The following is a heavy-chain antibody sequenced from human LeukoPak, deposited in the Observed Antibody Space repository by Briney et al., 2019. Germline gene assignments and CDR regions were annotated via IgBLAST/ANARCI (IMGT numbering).Heavy chain of an antibody. CDR2: VNHNGYT. Sequence: PSETLSLTCGVSGTSFTSYYWSWIRQTPGKGLEWIGEVNHNGYTNMNPSLKSRVTISVDTSKNQFSLMMTSVTGADTPVYFCARMTTGHDYWGQGTLVTVSS. CDR1: GTSFTSYY. J-gene: IGHJ4*02. CDR3: ARMTTGHDY. V-gene: IGHV4-34*01. D-gene: IGHD4-17*01.